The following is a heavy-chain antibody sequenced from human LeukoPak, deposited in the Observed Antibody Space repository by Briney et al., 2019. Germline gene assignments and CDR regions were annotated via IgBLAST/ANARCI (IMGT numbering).Heavy chain of an antibody. D-gene: IGHD6-19*01. CDR3: ARENSGWEHFDY. J-gene: IGHJ4*02. CDR1: GFTFSSYA. Sequence: GGSLRLSCAASGFTFSSYAIHWVRQAPGKGLEWVAVISYDGSNKYYADSVKGRFTISRDDSKNTLYLQMNSLRAEDTAVYYCARENSGWEHFDYWGQGTLVTVSS. V-gene: IGHV3-30*04. CDR2: ISYDGSNK.